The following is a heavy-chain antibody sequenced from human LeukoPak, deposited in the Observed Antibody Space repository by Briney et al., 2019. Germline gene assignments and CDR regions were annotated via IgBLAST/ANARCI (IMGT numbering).Heavy chain of an antibody. J-gene: IGHJ3*02. Sequence: TGGSLRLSCTASGFTFGDYAMSWVRQAPGKGLEWVGFIRSKAYGGTTEYAASVKGRFTISRDDSKSIAYLQMNSLKTEDTAVYYCTVPNYDFWSGTIDAFDIWGQGTMVTVSS. CDR3: TVPNYDFWSGTIDAFDI. CDR1: GFTFGDYA. D-gene: IGHD3-3*01. CDR2: IRSKAYGGTT. V-gene: IGHV3-49*04.